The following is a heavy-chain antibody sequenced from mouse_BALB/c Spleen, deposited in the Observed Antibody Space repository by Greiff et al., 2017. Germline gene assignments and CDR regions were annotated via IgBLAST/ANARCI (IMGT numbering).Heavy chain of an antibody. V-gene: IGHV14-3*02. CDR1: GFNIKDTY. CDR2: IDPANGNT. CDR3: ALVRGYYAMDY. Sequence: DVKLQESGAELVKPGASVKLSCTASGFNIKDTYMHWVKQRPEQGLEWIGRIDPANGNTKYDPKFQGKATITADTSSNTAYLQLSSLTSEDTAVYYCALVRGYYAMDYWGQGTSVTVSS. D-gene: IGHD3-3*01. J-gene: IGHJ4*01.